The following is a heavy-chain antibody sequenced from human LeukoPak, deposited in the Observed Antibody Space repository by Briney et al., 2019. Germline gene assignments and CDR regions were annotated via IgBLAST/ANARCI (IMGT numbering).Heavy chain of an antibody. D-gene: IGHD6-13*01. CDR2: ISYDGSNK. V-gene: IGHV3-30-3*01. J-gene: IGHJ4*02. Sequence: GGSLRLSCAASGFTFSSYAMHWVRQAPGKGLEWVAVISYDGSNKYYADSVKGRFTISRDNSKNTLYLQMNSLRAEDTAVYYCARVAGSSYFDYWGQGTLVTVSS. CDR1: GFTFSSYA. CDR3: ARVAGSSYFDY.